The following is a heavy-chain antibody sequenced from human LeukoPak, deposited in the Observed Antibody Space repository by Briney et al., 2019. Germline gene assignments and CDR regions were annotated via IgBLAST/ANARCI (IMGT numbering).Heavy chain of an antibody. CDR3: AREDFSNYLNNAFDI. CDR2: IIPVSGTT. D-gene: IGHD4-11*01. Sequence: ASVKVSCKASGGTFSSYSISWLRQAPGQGLDWMGNIIPVSGTTDYARKLQGRVTITTDESTSTTYMELRSLRSDDRAVYYCAREDFSNYLNNAFDIWGQGTMVTVSS. J-gene: IGHJ3*02. V-gene: IGHV1-69*05. CDR1: GGTFSSYS.